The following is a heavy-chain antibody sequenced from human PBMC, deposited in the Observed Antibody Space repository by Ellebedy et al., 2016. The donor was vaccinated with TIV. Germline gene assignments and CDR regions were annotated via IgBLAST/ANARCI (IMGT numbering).Heavy chain of an antibody. V-gene: IGHV1-69*13. Sequence: ASVKVSCKASGGTFSSYAISWVRQAPGQGLEWMGGIIPIFGTANYAQKFQGRVTITADESTSTAYMELSSLRSEDTAVYYCARDRYYDILTGYYNVYWFDPWGQGTLVTVSS. D-gene: IGHD3-9*01. J-gene: IGHJ5*02. CDR3: ARDRYYDILTGYYNVYWFDP. CDR2: IIPIFGTA. CDR1: GGTFSSYA.